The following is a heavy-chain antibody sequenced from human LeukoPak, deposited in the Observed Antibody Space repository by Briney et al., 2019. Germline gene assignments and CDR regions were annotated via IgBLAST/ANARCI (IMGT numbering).Heavy chain of an antibody. CDR1: GYTFTGYY. CDR2: INPNSGGT. V-gene: IGHV1-2*02. CDR3: AVLPASTMVRGLIFDY. D-gene: IGHD3-10*01. J-gene: IGHJ4*02. Sequence: ASVKVSCKASGYTFTGYYMHWVRQAPGQGLEWMGWINPNSGGTNYAQKFQGRVTMTRDTSISTAYMELSRLRSDDTAVYYCAVLPASTMVRGLIFDYWGQGTLVTVSS.